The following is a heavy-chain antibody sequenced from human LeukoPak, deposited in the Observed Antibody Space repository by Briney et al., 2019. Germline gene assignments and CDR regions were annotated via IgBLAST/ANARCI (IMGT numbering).Heavy chain of an antibody. CDR2: INPNSGGT. CDR3: ARDTGELPDY. CDR1: GYTFIGYY. V-gene: IGHV1-2*02. J-gene: IGHJ4*02. D-gene: IGHD1-26*01. Sequence: ASVKVSCKASGYTFIGYYIHWVRQAPGQGLEWMGWINPNSGGTNYAQKFQGRVTMTRDTSISTAYMELSRLRSDDTAVYYCARDTGELPDYWGQGTLVTVSS.